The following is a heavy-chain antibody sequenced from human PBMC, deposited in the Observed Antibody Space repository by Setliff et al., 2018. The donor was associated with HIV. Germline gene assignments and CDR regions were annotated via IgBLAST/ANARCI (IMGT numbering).Heavy chain of an antibody. CDR3: ARDGGPSITWEGPRSGFDP. J-gene: IGHJ5*02. CDR1: GYSISSGYY. Sequence: PSETLSLTCAVSGYSISSGYYWGWIRQSPGKGLEWIGSIYHSGSTYYNLSLKSRVTISVDTSKNQFSLKLTSVTAADTAVYYCARDGGPSITWEGPRSGFDPWGQGTLVTVSS. CDR2: IYHSGST. D-gene: IGHD1-26*01. V-gene: IGHV4-38-2*02.